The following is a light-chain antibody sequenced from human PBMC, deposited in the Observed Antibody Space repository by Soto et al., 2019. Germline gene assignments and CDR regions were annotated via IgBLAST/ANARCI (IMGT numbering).Light chain of an antibody. Sequence: QPVLTQPPSASGSPGQSVAISCTGTSRDVGGQNYVSWYQQHPGKAPKLLIYAVSNRPSGVPDRFSGSKSGNTASLTISGLRAEDEADYYCCSHAGNNNYVFGTGTKLTVL. J-gene: IGLJ1*01. CDR3: CSHAGNNNYV. CDR1: SRDVGGQNY. V-gene: IGLV2-8*01. CDR2: AVS.